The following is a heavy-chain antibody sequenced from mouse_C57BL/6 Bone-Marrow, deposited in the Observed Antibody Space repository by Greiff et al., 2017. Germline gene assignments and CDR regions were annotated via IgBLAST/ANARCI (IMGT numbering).Heavy chain of an antibody. CDR2: IDPANGNT. J-gene: IGHJ3*01. Sequence: EVQLQQSVAELVRPGASVKLSCTASGFHIKNTYMHWLKQRPEQGLEWIGRIDPANGNTKYAPKFQGKATITADTSSNTAYLQLSSLTSEDTAIYYCASYYYGSSRAYWGQATLVTVSA. V-gene: IGHV14-3*01. D-gene: IGHD1-1*01. CDR3: ASYYYGSSRAY. CDR1: GFHIKNTY.